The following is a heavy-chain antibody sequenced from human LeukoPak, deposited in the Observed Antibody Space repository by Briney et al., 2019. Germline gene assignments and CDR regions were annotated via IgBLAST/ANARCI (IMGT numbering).Heavy chain of an antibody. D-gene: IGHD3-10*01. CDR3: ARQYYYGSGSYSYYYYGMDV. Sequence: PSETLSLTCTVSGGSISSSSYYWGWIRQPTGKGLEWIGSIYYSGSTYYNPSLKSRVTISVDTSKNQFSLKLSSVTAADTAVYYCARQYYYGSGSYSYYYYGMDVWGQGTTVTVSS. CDR2: IYYSGST. V-gene: IGHV4-39*01. CDR1: GGSISSSSYY. J-gene: IGHJ6*02.